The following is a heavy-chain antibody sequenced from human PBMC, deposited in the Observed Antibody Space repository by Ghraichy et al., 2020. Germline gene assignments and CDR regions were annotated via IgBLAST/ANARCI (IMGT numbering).Heavy chain of an antibody. J-gene: IGHJ4*02. Sequence: GSLRLSCAASGFTFSSYAMSWVRQAPGKGLEWVSAISGSGGSTYYEDSVKGRFTISRDNSKNTLYLQMNSLRAEDTAVYYCAKVKLLWFGELFYFDYWGQGTLVTVSS. V-gene: IGHV3-23*01. CDR2: ISGSGGST. D-gene: IGHD3-10*01. CDR1: GFTFSSYA. CDR3: AKVKLLWFGELFYFDY.